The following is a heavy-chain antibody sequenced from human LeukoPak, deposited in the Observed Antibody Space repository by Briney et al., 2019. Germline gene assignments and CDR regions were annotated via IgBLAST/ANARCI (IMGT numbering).Heavy chain of an antibody. J-gene: IGHJ4*02. Sequence: PSQTLSLTCTVSGGSISSGSYYWSWIRQPAGKELEWIGRIYPSGTTHYNPSLKSRVTMSVDTSKNQFSLKLSSVTAADTAVYYCARLSTVTTSFDYWGQGTLVTVSS. CDR1: GGSISSGSYY. CDR2: IYPSGTT. CDR3: ARLSTVTTSFDY. D-gene: IGHD4-17*01. V-gene: IGHV4-61*02.